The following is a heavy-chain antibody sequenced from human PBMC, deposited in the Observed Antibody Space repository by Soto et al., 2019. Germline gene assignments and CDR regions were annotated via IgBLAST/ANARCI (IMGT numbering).Heavy chain of an antibody. J-gene: IGHJ3*02. CDR3: AREGGGIAARPGYAFDI. V-gene: IGHV1-2*04. CDR2: INPNSGGT. D-gene: IGHD6-6*01. CDR1: GYTFTGYY. Sequence: ASVKVSCKASGYTFTGYYMLWVRQAPGQGLEWMGWINPNSGGTNYAQKFQGWVTMTRDTSISTAYMELSRLRSDDTAVYYCAREGGGIAARPGYAFDIWGQGTMVTVSS.